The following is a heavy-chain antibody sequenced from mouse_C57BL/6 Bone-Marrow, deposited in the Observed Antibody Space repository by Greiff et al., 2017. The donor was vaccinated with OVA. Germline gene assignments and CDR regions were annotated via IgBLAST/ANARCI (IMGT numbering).Heavy chain of an antibody. CDR3: ARSPLWLLLYAMDY. J-gene: IGHJ4*01. Sequence: QVQLQQPGAELVKPGASVKLSCKASGYTFTSYWMHWVKQRPGQGLEWIGMIHPNSGSTNYNEKFKSKATMTVDKSSSTAYMQLSSLTSEDSAVYYCARSPLWLLLYAMDYWGQGTSVTVSS. V-gene: IGHV1-64*01. CDR2: IHPNSGST. CDR1: GYTFTSYW. D-gene: IGHD2-2*01.